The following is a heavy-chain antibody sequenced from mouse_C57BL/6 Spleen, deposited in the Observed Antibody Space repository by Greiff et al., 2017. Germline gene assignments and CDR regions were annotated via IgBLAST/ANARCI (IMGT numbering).Heavy chain of an antibody. CDR1: GYTFTGYW. CDR3: ARGHFAY. CDR2: ILPEYGST. V-gene: IGHV1-9*01. J-gene: IGHJ3*01. Sequence: VQLQESGAELMKPGASVKLSCKATGYTFTGYWIEWVKQRPGHGLEWIGEILPEYGSTNYNEKFKGKATCTADKSSNTAYMQLSSLTTEDSAIYYCARGHFAYWGQGTLVTVSA.